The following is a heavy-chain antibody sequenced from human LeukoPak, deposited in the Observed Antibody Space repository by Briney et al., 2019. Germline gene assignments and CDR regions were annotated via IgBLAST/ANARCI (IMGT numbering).Heavy chain of an antibody. D-gene: IGHD6-13*01. V-gene: IGHV3-30*04. Sequence: PGGSLRLSCAASGFTFSSYAMHWVRQAPGKGLEWVAVISYDGSNKYYADSVKGRFTISGDNSKNTLYLQMNSLGAEDTAVYYCASTIGSAGTQYWGQGTLVTVSS. J-gene: IGHJ4*02. CDR1: GFTFSSYA. CDR2: ISYDGSNK. CDR3: ASTIGSAGTQY.